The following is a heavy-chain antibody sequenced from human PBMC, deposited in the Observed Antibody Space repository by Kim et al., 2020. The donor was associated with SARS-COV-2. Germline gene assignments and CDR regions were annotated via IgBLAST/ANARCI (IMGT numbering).Heavy chain of an antibody. CDR1: GYTFTGYY. V-gene: IGHV1-2*04. D-gene: IGHD6-13*01. J-gene: IGHJ4*02. CDR2: ISPNSGGT. Sequence: ASVKVSCKASGYTFTGYYLHWVPQAPGQGLEWMGWISPNSGGTYYAQKFQGWVTMTRDTSISTAYMELSRLTSADTAFYYCATSDSSTWLNLDYWGQGTLVTVSS. CDR3: ATSDSSTWLNLDY.